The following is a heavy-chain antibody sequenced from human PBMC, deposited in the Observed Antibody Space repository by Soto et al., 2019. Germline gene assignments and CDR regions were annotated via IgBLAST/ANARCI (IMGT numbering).Heavy chain of an antibody. Sequence: GESLKISCKGSGYSFTSYWIGWVRQMPGKGLEWMGIIYPGDSDTRYSPSFQGQVTISADKSISTAYLQWSSLKASDTAMYYCASNRVGYSSPSNYYYYGMDVWGQGTTVTVSS. V-gene: IGHV5-51*01. CDR3: ASNRVGYSSPSNYYYYGMDV. D-gene: IGHD6-19*01. CDR1: GYSFTSYW. CDR2: IYPGDSDT. J-gene: IGHJ6*02.